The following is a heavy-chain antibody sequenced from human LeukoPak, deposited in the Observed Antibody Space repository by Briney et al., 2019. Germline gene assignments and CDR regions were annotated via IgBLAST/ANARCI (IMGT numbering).Heavy chain of an antibody. D-gene: IGHD6-19*01. V-gene: IGHV3-48*03. CDR2: ISRSGSTI. CDR1: GFTFSSYE. J-gene: IGHJ5*02. CDR3: ARELAGSGFDP. Sequence: GGSLRLSCAASGFTFSSYEMNWVRQAPGKGLEWVSYISRSGSTIYYADSVGGRFTISRDNAKNSLYLQMNSLRAEDTAVYYCARELAGSGFDPWGQGTLVTVSS.